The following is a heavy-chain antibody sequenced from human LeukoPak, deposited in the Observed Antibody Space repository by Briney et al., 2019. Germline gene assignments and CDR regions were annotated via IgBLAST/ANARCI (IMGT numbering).Heavy chain of an antibody. CDR2: IYYSGST. J-gene: IGHJ4*02. D-gene: IGHD5-12*01. V-gene: IGHV4-39*01. CDR3: PRHPGYSGYDHGQYYFDY. Sequence: SETLSLTCTVSGGSISSSSYYWDWIRQPPGKGLEWIGTIYYSGSTYYNPSLKSRVTISVDTSKNQFSLRLSSVTAADTAVFYCPRHPGYSGYDHGQYYFDYWGQGTLVTVPS. CDR1: GGSISSSSYY.